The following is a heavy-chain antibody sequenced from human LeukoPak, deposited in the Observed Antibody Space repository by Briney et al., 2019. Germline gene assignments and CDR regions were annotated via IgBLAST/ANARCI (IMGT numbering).Heavy chain of an antibody. CDR2: ISGSGGST. Sequence: GGSLRLSCAASGFTFSSYAMSWVRQAPGKGLEWVSAISGSGGSTYYADSVKGRFTISRDNAKNSLYLQMNSLRAEDTAVYYCATPYSSSWPFDYWGQGTLVTVSS. J-gene: IGHJ4*02. V-gene: IGHV3-23*01. D-gene: IGHD6-13*01. CDR3: ATPYSSSWPFDY. CDR1: GFTFSSYA.